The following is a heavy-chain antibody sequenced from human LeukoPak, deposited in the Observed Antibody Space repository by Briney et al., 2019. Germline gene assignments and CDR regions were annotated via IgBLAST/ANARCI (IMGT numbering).Heavy chain of an antibody. CDR1: GFSFSRYG. CDR3: ARDSILVPGTFDY. Sequence: PGRSLRLSCAGSGFSFSRYGIHWVRQAPGKGLEWVTVIWYDGSNEYYADSVKGRFTISRDNSRNTVYLQMNSLRVEDTAVYYCARDSILVPGTFDYWGQGTVVTVSS. D-gene: IGHD6-19*01. CDR2: IWYDGSNE. V-gene: IGHV3-33*01. J-gene: IGHJ4*02.